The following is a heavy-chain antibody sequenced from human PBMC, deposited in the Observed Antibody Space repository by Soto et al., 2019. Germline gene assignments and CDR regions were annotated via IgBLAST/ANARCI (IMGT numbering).Heavy chain of an antibody. CDR2: IYYSGST. CDR1: GGSVNSGSYY. V-gene: IGHV4-61*01. Sequence: SETLSLTCTVSGGSVNSGSYYWSWIRQPPGKGLEWIGYIYYSGSTNYNPSLKSRVTISVDTSKNQFSLKLSSVTAADTAVYYCARDGNGMDVWGQGTTVTVSS. J-gene: IGHJ6*02. CDR3: ARDGNGMDV.